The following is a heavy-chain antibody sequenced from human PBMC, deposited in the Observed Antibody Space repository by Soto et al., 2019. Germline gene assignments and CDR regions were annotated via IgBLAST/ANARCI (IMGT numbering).Heavy chain of an antibody. CDR3: ARSGAVYDFWSGYYQRDYMDV. Sequence: GASVKVSCKASGYTFTSYYMHWVRQAPGQGLEWMGIINPSGGSTSYAQKFQGRVTMTRDTSTSTVYMELSSLRSEDTAVYYCARSGAVYDFWSGYYQRDYMDVWGKGTTVTVSS. V-gene: IGHV1-46*03. CDR2: INPSGGST. D-gene: IGHD3-3*01. J-gene: IGHJ6*03. CDR1: GYTFTSYY.